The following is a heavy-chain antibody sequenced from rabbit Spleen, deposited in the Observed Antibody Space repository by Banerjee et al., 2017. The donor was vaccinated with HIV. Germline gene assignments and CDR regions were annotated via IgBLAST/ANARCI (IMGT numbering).Heavy chain of an antibody. V-gene: IGHV1S45*01. D-gene: IGHD4-2*01. CDR1: GFSFSDRDV. CDR3: ARDAAGREDFNL. CDR2: SDAVSSGRT. J-gene: IGHJ4*01. Sequence: QEQLEESGGGLVKPEGSLTLTCKASGFSFSDRDVMCWVRQAPGKGLEWIACSDAVSSGRTYYATWAKGRFTISKTSSTTVTLQMTSLTVADTATYFCARDAAGREDFNLWGPGTLVTVS.